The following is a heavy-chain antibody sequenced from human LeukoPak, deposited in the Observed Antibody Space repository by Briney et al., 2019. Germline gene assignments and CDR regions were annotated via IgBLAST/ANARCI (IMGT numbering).Heavy chain of an antibody. V-gene: IGHV4-61*02. Sequence: SQTLSLTCTDSGGSISSGSYYWSWIRQPAGKGLEWIGRIYTSGSTNYNPSLKSRVTISVDTSKNQFSLKLSSVTAADTAVYYCARDGISTIFGVVITTDPFDIWGQGTMVTVSS. CDR2: IYTSGST. J-gene: IGHJ3*02. CDR3: ARDGISTIFGVVITTDPFDI. D-gene: IGHD3-3*01. CDR1: GGSISSGSYY.